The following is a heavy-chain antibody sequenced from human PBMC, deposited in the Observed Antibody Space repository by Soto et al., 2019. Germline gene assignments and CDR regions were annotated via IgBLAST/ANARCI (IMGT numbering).Heavy chain of an antibody. J-gene: IGHJ4*02. Sequence: QVQLVESGGGVVQPGRSLRLSCAASGFTFSSYAMHWVRQAPGKGLEWVAAISYDGSSNKYYADSVKGRFSISRDNSKNTLFLQMNSLTAEDTALYYCAPGNSGWKFDYWGQGTLVTVSS. CDR2: ISYDGSSNK. V-gene: IGHV3-30*03. CDR1: GFTFSSYA. CDR3: APGNSGWKFDY. D-gene: IGHD6-19*01.